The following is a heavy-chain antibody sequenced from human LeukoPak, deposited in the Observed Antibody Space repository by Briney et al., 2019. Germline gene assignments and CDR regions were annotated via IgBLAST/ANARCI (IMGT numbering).Heavy chain of an antibody. D-gene: IGHD2-2*01. CDR2: INPNSGGT. CDR1: GYTFTDYY. Sequence: ASVKVSCKASGYTFTDYYMHWVRQATGQGLEWLGWINPNSGGTNYAQKFQGRVTMTRDTSISTAYMELSRLRSDDTAVYYCARDRGPPADKGYYFDFWGQGTLVTVSS. V-gene: IGHV1-2*02. J-gene: IGHJ4*02. CDR3: ARDRGPPADKGYYFDF.